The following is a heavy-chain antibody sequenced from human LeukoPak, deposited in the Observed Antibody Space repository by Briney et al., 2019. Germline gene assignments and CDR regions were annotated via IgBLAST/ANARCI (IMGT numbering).Heavy chain of an antibody. Sequence: QSGGSLRLSCAASGFTFSSYSMNWVRQAPGKGLEWVAFIRYDGSNKYYADSVKGRFTISRDNSKNTLYLQMNSLRAEDTAVYYCAKKRHSSSWWGVDYWGQGTLVTVSS. CDR2: IRYDGSNK. CDR3: AKKRHSSSWWGVDY. CDR1: GFTFSSYS. J-gene: IGHJ4*02. V-gene: IGHV3-30*02. D-gene: IGHD6-13*01.